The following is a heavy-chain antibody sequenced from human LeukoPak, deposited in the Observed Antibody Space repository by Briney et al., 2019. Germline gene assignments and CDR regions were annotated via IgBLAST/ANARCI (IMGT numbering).Heavy chain of an antibody. CDR3: AGDLHYYVAMDV. CDR2: IGSDNKP. D-gene: IGHD3-10*02. J-gene: IGHJ6*02. V-gene: IGHV3-23*05. Sequence: PGGSLRLSCGASGFTFSAYAMTWVRQAPGQGLEWVSSIGSDNKPHYSESVKGRFAISRDNSKSMLFLQLNSLRAEDTALYYCAGDLHYYVAMDVWGQGTTVTVSS. CDR1: GFTFSAYA.